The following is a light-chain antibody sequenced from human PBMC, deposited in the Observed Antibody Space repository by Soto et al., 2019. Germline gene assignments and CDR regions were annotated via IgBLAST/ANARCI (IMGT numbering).Light chain of an antibody. V-gene: IGKV3-15*01. J-gene: IGKJ1*01. CDR2: GAS. CDR3: QQNNSSPRT. CDR1: QSVTSN. Sequence: EILMTQSPATLSVSPGERATLSCRASQSVTSNLAWYQQKPGQAPRLLIYGASSMASGIPARFSGSGSGTEFTLTISSLQSEDFSTYYCQQNNSSPRTFGRGTKVDIK.